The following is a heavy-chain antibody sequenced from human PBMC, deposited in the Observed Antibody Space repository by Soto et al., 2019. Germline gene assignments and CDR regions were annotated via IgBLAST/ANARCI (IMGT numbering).Heavy chain of an antibody. J-gene: IGHJ4*02. CDR2: IYYSGST. Sequence: PSETLSLICTVSGGSISSYYWSWIRQPPGKGLEWIGYIYYSGSTNYNPSLKSRVTISVDTSKNQFSLKLSSVTAADTAVYYCARDPRSGWFDYWGQGTLVTVS. D-gene: IGHD6-19*01. V-gene: IGHV4-59*01. CDR3: ARDPRSGWFDY. CDR1: GGSISSYY.